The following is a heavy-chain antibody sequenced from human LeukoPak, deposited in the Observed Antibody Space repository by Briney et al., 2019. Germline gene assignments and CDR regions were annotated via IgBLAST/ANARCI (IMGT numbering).Heavy chain of an antibody. CDR1: GGSFSGYY. J-gene: IGHJ3*02. Sequence: PSETLSLTCAVYGGSFSGYYWSWIRQPPGKGLEWIGEINHSGSTNYNPSLKSRVTISVDTSKNQFSLKLSSVTAADTAVYYCARAVDGGTHCSSTSCYKGAGRRDGYIYAFDIWGQGTMVTVSS. CDR2: INHSGST. V-gene: IGHV4-34*01. CDR3: ARAVDGGTHCSSTSCYKGAGRRDGYIYAFDI. D-gene: IGHD2-2*02.